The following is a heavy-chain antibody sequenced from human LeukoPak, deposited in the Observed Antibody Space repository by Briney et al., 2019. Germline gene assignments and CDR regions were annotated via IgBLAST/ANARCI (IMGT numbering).Heavy chain of an antibody. CDR1: GYTFTSYA. J-gene: IGHJ5*02. D-gene: IGHD4-17*01. V-gene: IGHV7-4-1*02. Sequence: GASVKVSCKASGYTFTSYAMNWVRQAPGQGLEWMGWINTNTGNPTYAQGFTGRFVFSLDTSVSTAYLQISSLKAEDTAVYYCARELHDYGDNWFDPWGQGTLVTVSS. CDR3: ARELHDYGDNWFDP. CDR2: INTNTGNP.